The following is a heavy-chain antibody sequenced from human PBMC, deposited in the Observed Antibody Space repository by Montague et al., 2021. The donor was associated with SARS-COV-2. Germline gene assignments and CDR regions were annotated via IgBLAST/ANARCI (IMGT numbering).Heavy chain of an antibody. J-gene: IGHJ4*02. D-gene: IGHD3-22*01. CDR1: GFTFSTFW. CDR2: IKQDGSEE. Sequence: SLRLSCAASGFTFSTFWMTWVRQVPGNGLEWVANIKQDGSEEYYVDSVKGRFTISRDNAKNSLYLQLDSLRAEDTAVYYCARSYDSSGYQYWGQGTLVTVSS. CDR3: ARSYDSSGYQY. V-gene: IGHV3-7*03.